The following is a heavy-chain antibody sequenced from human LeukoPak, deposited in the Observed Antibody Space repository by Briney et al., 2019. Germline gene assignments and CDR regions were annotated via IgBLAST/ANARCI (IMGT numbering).Heavy chain of an antibody. CDR2: INHSGST. CDR1: GGSFSGYY. Sequence: SETLSLTCAVYGGSFSGYYWSWIRQPPGKGLEWIGEINHSGSTNYNPSLKSRVTISVATPKNQFSLKLSSVTAADTAVYYCARVCAAPGYSYGLRWFDPWGQGTLVTVSS. V-gene: IGHV4-34*01. J-gene: IGHJ5*02. CDR3: ARVCAAPGYSYGLRWFDP. D-gene: IGHD5-18*01.